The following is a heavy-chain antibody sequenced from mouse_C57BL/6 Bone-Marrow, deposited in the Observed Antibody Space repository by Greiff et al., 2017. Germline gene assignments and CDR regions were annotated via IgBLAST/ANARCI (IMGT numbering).Heavy chain of an antibody. Sequence: EVQRVESGAELVRPGASVKLSCTASGFNIKDDYIHWVKQRPEQGLEWIGWIDPEIGDTEYASKCQGKATITSDTSSNTAYLQLSSLTSEDTAVYYCSSFDGNYFDFWGQGTPLTVAS. CDR3: SSFDGNYFDF. CDR1: GFNIKDDY. D-gene: IGHD2-3*01. CDR2: IDPEIGDT. V-gene: IGHV14-4*01. J-gene: IGHJ2*01.